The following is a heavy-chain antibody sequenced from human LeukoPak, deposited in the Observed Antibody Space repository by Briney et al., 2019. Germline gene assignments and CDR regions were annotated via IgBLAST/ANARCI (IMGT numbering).Heavy chain of an antibody. CDR2: IGGSGGST. D-gene: IGHD2-2*01. J-gene: IGHJ4*02. Sequence: GGSLRLSCAASGFTFSSYAMSWVRQAPGKGLEWVSAIGGSGGSTYYADSVKGRFTISSDNSKNTLYLQMNSLRAEDTAVYYCAKPAGYCSSTTCFKFDYWGQGTLVTVSS. CDR1: GFTFSSYA. V-gene: IGHV3-23*01. CDR3: AKPAGYCSSTTCFKFDY.